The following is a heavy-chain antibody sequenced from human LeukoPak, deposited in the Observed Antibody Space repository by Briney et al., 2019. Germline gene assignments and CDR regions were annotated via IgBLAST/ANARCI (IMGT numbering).Heavy chain of an antibody. CDR2: IRSKSYGGTT. D-gene: IGHD2-15*01. CDR3: SRGPYCSSGSCYPDPDAFDI. Sequence: PGGSLRLSCTASGFTFGDYAMAWIRQAPGKGLEWVGFIRSKSYGGTTEYAASVKGRFTISRDDSKSIAYLQMNSLKTEDTAVYYCSRGPYCSSGSCYPDPDAFDIRGQGTVVTFSS. V-gene: IGHV3-49*03. J-gene: IGHJ3*02. CDR1: GFTFGDYA.